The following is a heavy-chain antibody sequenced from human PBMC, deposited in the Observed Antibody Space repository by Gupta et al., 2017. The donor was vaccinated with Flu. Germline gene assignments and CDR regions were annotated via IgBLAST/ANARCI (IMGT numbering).Heavy chain of an antibody. Sequence: EVQLVESGGDLVQPGGSLRLSCTASGFTFSTYWMHWFRQIPGKGLVWVSRVNADGSSTNYADSVKGRFTISRDNAKNTLYLQMNSLRAEDTAVYYCARDLTAVFGDLPDYWGQGTLVTVSS. CDR3: ARDLTAVFGDLPDY. V-gene: IGHV3-74*01. CDR1: GFTFSTYW. D-gene: IGHD2-21*02. J-gene: IGHJ4*02. CDR2: VNADGSST.